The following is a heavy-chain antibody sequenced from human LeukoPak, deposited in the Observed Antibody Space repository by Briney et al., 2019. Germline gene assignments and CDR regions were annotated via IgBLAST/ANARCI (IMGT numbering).Heavy chain of an antibody. CDR3: ARGDYVWGSYRYLDY. CDR2: IYYSGST. CDR1: GGSISSGDYY. D-gene: IGHD3-16*02. J-gene: IGHJ4*02. Sequence: PSETLSLTCTVSGGSISSGDYYWSWIRQPPGKGLEWIGYIYYSGSTYYNPSLKSRVTISVDTSKNQFSLKLSSVTAADTAVYYCARGDYVWGSYRYLDYWGQGTLVTVSS. V-gene: IGHV4-30-4*01.